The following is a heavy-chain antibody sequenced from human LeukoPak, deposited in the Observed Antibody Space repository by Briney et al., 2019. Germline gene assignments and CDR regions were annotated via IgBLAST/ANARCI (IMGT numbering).Heavy chain of an antibody. CDR2: IYYSGST. Sequence: SETLSLTCAVSGGSISSGGYSWDWIRQPPGQRMQWIGYIYYSGSTNYNPSLKSRVTISADTSKNQFSLKLSSVTAADTAIYYCARHEGYYHDSSGPNYAFDIWGRGTMVTVSS. D-gene: IGHD3-22*01. CDR1: GGSISSGGYS. CDR3: ARHEGYYHDSSGPNYAFDI. V-gene: IGHV4-61*05. J-gene: IGHJ3*02.